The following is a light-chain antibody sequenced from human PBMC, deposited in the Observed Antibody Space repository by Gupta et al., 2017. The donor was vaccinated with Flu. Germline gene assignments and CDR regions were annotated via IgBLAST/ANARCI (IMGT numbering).Light chain of an antibody. CDR2: GAS. CDR3: HQYGDTQA. V-gene: IGKV3-20*01. Sequence: EIVLTQSRGTLSLSPGARATLSCRASQIVSSSYLAWYQQKPGQSPRLLIYGASSRATGIHDRLSGIGCGIDFTLTSSRLEPEDFAVYYWHQYGDTQAVGGGTKVEIK. J-gene: IGKJ4*01. CDR1: QIVSSSY.